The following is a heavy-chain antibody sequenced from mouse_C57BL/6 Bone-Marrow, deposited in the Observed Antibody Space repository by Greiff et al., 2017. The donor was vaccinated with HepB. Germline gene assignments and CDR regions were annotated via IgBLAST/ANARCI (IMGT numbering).Heavy chain of an antibody. CDR3: ARSITTVDLFDY. D-gene: IGHD1-1*01. J-gene: IGHJ2*01. CDR1: GYAFTNYL. Sequence: QVQLQQSGAELVRPGTSVKVSCKASGYAFTNYLIEWVKQRPGQGLEWIGVINPGSGGTNYNEKFKGKATLTADKSSSTAYMQLSSLTSEDSAVYFCARSITTVDLFDYWGQGTTLTVSS. V-gene: IGHV1-54*01. CDR2: INPGSGGT.